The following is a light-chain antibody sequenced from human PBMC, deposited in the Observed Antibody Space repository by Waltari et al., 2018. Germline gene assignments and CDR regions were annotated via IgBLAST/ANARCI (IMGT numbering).Light chain of an antibody. CDR1: DRDIGAYNY. CDR3: SSYTRRNTVI. Sequence: QSALAQPASVSGSPGQSITISCTGTDRDIGAYNYVSWYQQHPCIAPKLLLYDVSDRPAVVSDRFSGAKSGKTASLTISGLQPEDAANYYGSSYTRRNTVIFGGGTKLTVV. V-gene: IGLV2-14*03. CDR2: DVS. J-gene: IGLJ2*01.